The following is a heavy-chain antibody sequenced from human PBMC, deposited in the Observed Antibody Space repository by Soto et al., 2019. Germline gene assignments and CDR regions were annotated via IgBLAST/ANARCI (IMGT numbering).Heavy chain of an antibody. V-gene: IGHV3-21*01. CDR3: ASHSSGWYGENWFDP. J-gene: IGHJ5*02. CDR2: ISSSSSYI. D-gene: IGHD6-19*01. Sequence: GSLRLSCAASGFTFSSYAMSWVRQAPGKGLEWVSAISSSSSYIYYADSVKGRFTISRDNAKNSLYLQMNSLRAEDTAVYYCASHSSGWYGENWFDPWGQGTLVTVSS. CDR1: GFTFSSYA.